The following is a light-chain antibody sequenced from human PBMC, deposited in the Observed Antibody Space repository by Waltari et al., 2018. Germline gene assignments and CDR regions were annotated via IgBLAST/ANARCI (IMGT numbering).Light chain of an antibody. Sequence: DIQMTQSPSSVSASVGDRVTITFRASRDSSRWLAWYQQKPGKAPKVLIYDASTLQSGVPSRFSGSGSGREFTLTITSLQPEDFSTYYCQQGNDFPLTFGGGTKVEMK. V-gene: IGKV1-12*01. CDR1: RDSSRW. J-gene: IGKJ4*01. CDR2: DAS. CDR3: QQGNDFPLT.